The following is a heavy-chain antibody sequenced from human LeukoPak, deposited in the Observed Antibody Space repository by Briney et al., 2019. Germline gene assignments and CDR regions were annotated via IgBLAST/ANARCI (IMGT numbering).Heavy chain of an antibody. CDR3: AREPPATGYYDY. CDR1: GYSLTSYF. CDR2: INPSGDGT. D-gene: IGHD3-9*01. J-gene: IGHJ4*02. V-gene: IGHV1-46*01. Sequence: ASVKVSCKASGYSLTSYFMHWVRQAPGQGLEWVGVINPSGDGTSCTQKFQGRVTMTRDMSTSTVFMELTSLRSEDTAVYFCAREPPATGYYDYWGQGTLVTVSS.